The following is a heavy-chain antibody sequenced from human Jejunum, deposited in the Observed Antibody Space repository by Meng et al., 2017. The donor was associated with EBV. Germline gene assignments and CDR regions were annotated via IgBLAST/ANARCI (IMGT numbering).Heavy chain of an antibody. CDR3: ARGGEPDY. Sequence: VRVVGSGGDLIQPGGSLRLSCAASGFSVKNNYMSWVRQAPGKGLEWVSVIYSGGNTYYADSVKGRFTISRDDSKNTVFLQMNSLRAEDTAVYYCARGGEPDYWGQGTLVTVSS. J-gene: IGHJ4*02. D-gene: IGHD3-10*01. V-gene: IGHV3-53*01. CDR2: IYSGGNT. CDR1: GFSVKNNY.